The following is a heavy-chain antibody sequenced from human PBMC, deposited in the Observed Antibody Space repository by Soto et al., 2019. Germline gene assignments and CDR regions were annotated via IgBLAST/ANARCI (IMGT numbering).Heavy chain of an antibody. D-gene: IGHD4-4*01. V-gene: IGHV3-9*01. Sequence: QLVESGGGLVQPGRSLRLSCAASGFTFDDYAMHWVRQAPGKGLEWVSGISWSGDNMAYADSVKGRFITSRDNVKNSLYLKMNRLRVEDTALYHCVKVSYSSLTTVGSAFDVWGQGTMVTVSS. J-gene: IGHJ3*01. CDR3: VKVSYSSLTTVGSAFDV. CDR2: ISWSGDNM. CDR1: GFTFDDYA.